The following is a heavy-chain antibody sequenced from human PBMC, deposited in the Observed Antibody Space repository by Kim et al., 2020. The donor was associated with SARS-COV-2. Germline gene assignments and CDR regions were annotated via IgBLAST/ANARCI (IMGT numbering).Heavy chain of an antibody. Sequence: GGSLRLSCAASGFTFSTYAMHWVRQSPGKGLEWVAAIWYDGSKKYYARSVEGRFTISRDNSKNTLYLQMGNLIPEDSAVYYCVKAYYGFQSGWDYWGQG. CDR1: GFTFSTYA. V-gene: IGHV3-33*03. CDR3: VKAYYGFQSGWDY. CDR2: IWYDGSKK. J-gene: IGHJ4*02. D-gene: IGHD3-3*01.